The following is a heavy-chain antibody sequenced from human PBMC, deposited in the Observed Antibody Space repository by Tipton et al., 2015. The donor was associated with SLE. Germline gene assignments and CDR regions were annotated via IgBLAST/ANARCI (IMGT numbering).Heavy chain of an antibody. CDR2: IYYSGST. CDR3: ARVGYCSSTSCYNWFDP. J-gene: IGHJ5*02. D-gene: IGHD2-2*01. CDR1: GGSISSTSYY. V-gene: IGHV4-39*07. Sequence: TLSLTCTVPGGSISSTSYYWGWIRQPPGKGLEWIGSIYYSGSTYYNPSLMSRVTISVDTSKNQFSLRLRSVTAADTAVYYCARVGYCSSTSCYNWFDPWGQGTLVTVSS.